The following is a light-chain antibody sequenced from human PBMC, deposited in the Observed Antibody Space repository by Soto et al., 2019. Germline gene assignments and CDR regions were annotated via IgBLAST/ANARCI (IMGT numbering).Light chain of an antibody. Sequence: HSVLTQPASVSGSPGQSITISCTGTSSDVGGYNYVSWYQQHPGKAPKLMIYEVSNRPSGVSNRFSGSKSGNTASLTISGLQAEDEADYYCRSFAGSYPCVFGGGTKLTVL. V-gene: IGLV2-14*01. CDR3: RSFAGSYPCV. CDR1: SSDVGGYNY. CDR2: EVS. J-gene: IGLJ3*02.